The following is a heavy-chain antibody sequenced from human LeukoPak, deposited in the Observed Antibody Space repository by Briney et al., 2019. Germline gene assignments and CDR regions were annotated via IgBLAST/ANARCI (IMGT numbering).Heavy chain of an antibody. CDR3: ARGMTTENPLPPDY. D-gene: IGHD4-11*01. Sequence: SETLSLTCTVSGDSISSGGYYWSWIRQHPGKGLEWIGYIYYSGSTYYNPSLKSRVTISVDTSKNQFSLKLSSVTAADTAVYYCARGMTTENPLPPDYWGQGTLVTVSS. CDR1: GDSISSGGYY. CDR2: IYYSGST. J-gene: IGHJ4*02. V-gene: IGHV4-31*03.